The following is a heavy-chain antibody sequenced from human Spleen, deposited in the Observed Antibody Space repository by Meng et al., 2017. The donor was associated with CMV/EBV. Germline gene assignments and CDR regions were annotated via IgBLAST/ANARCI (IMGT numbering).Heavy chain of an antibody. CDR3: ARIRRVAGTYYYYYGMDV. J-gene: IGHJ6*02. CDR1: GYTFTSYD. Sequence: ASVKVSCKASGYTFTSYDINWVRQATGQGLEWMGWMNPNSGNTGYAQKFQGRVTMTRNTSISTAYMELSSLRSEDTAVYYCARIRRVAGTYYYYYGMDVWGQGTTVTVSS. V-gene: IGHV1-8*01. D-gene: IGHD6-19*01. CDR2: MNPNSGNT.